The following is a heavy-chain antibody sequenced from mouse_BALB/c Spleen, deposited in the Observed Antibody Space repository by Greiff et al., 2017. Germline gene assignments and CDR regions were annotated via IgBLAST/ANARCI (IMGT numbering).Heavy chain of an antibody. Sequence: QVQLQQPGAELVKPGASVKLSCKASGYTFTSYYMYWVKQRPGQGLEWIGGINPSNGGTNFNEKFKSKATLTVDKSSSTAYMQLSSLTSEDSAVYYCTKGVVYYGNYWYFDVWGAGTTVTVSS. V-gene: IGHV1S81*02. J-gene: IGHJ1*01. CDR2: INPSNGGT. CDR3: TKGVVYYGNYWYFDV. D-gene: IGHD2-1*01. CDR1: GYTFTSYY.